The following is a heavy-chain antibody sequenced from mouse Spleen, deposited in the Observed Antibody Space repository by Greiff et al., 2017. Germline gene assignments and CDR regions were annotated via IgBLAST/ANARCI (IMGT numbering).Heavy chain of an antibody. CDR2: INPNNGGT. D-gene: IGHD1-1*01. V-gene: IGHV1-22*01. J-gene: IGHJ1*01. Sequence: VQLQQSGPELVKPGASVKMSCKASGYTFTDYNMHWVKQSHGKSLEWIGYINPNNGGTSYNQKFKGKATLTVNKSSSTDYMELRSLTSEDSAVYYCAREGITTRYFDVWGAGTTVTVSS. CDR1: GYTFTDYN. CDR3: AREGITTRYFDV.